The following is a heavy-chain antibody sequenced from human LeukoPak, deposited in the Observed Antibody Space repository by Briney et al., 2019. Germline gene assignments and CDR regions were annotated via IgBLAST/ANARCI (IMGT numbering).Heavy chain of an antibody. Sequence: SETLSLTCTVSGGSFSYYWSWIRQPAGKGLEWIGRIYMRGNTNFNPSLKSRVTMSADPSKNQFSLKLSSVTAADTAAYYCARDLSSDWYSDYFDYWGQGTLVTVSS. CDR1: GGSFSYY. CDR3: ARDLSSDWYSDYFDY. CDR2: IYMRGNT. J-gene: IGHJ4*02. D-gene: IGHD6-13*01. V-gene: IGHV4-4*07.